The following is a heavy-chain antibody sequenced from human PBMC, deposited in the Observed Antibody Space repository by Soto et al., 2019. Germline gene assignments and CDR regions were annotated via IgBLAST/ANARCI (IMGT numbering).Heavy chain of an antibody. J-gene: IGHJ4*02. CDR2: ISYDGNNK. CDR3: ARARLDTPALDY. V-gene: IGHV3-30*09. CDR1: GFTFSPYA. Sequence: QVQLVESGGGVVQPGRSLRLSCAASGFTFSPYAMHWVRQAPGKGLEWVADISYDGNNKNYADSVKGRLAISRDNSRNTLYLQMNSLRAEDTAVYYCARARLDTPALDYWGQGTLVTVSS. D-gene: IGHD2-2*01.